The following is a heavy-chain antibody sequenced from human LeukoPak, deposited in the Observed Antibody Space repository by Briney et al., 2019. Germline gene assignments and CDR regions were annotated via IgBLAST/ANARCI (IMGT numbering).Heavy chain of an antibody. V-gene: IGHV4-38-2*02. CDR1: GYSISSGYY. CDR3: ARAWDPIQLWFENYYYYMDV. CDR2: IYHSGST. D-gene: IGHD5-18*01. J-gene: IGHJ6*03. Sequence: SETLSLTCTVSGYSISSGYYWGWIRQPPGKGLEWIGSIYHSGSTYYNPSLKSRVTISVDTSKNQFSLKLSSVTAADTAVYYCARAWDPIQLWFENYYYYMDVWGKGTTVTVSS.